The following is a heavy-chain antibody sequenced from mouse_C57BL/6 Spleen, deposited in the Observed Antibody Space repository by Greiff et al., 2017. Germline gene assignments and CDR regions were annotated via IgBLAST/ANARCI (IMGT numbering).Heavy chain of an antibody. CDR3: ARSQPGGFAY. CDR2: INPGSGGT. D-gene: IGHD3-2*02. J-gene: IGHJ3*01. CDR1: GYAFTNYL. V-gene: IGHV1-54*01. Sequence: VQLQQSGAELVRPGTSVKVSCKASGYAFTNYLIEWVKQRPGQGLEWIGVINPGSGGTNYNEKFKGKATLTADKSSSTAYMQLSSLTSEDSAVYFCARSQPGGFAYWGQGTLVTVSA.